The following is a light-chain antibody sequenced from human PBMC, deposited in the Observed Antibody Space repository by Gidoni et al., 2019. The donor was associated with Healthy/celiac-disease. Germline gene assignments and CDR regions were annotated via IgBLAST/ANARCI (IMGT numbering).Light chain of an antibody. CDR1: QSVSSN. CDR2: GAS. V-gene: IGKV3-15*01. J-gene: IGKJ1*01. CDR3: QQYNNWPPWT. Sequence: EIVMTQSPATLSVSPVERATLSSRASQSVSSNLAWYQQKPGQAPRLLIYGASTRATGIPARFSGSGSGTEFTLTISSLQSEDFAVYYCQQYNNWPPWTFGQGTKVEIK.